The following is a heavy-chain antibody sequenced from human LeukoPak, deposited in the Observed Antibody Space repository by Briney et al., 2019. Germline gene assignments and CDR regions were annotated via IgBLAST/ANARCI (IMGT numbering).Heavy chain of an antibody. CDR2: INPSSGGT. J-gene: IGHJ4*02. V-gene: IGHV1-46*01. Sequence: ASVKVSCKASGYKFTSYYMHWVRQAPGQGLEWMGIINPSSGGTTYAQKFQGRVTMTRGTSTSTVYMDLSGLRSEDTAVYYCARDLYYGPGAYYNGWDYWGQGTLVTVSS. D-gene: IGHD3-10*01. CDR3: ARDLYYGPGAYYNGWDY. CDR1: GYKFTSYY.